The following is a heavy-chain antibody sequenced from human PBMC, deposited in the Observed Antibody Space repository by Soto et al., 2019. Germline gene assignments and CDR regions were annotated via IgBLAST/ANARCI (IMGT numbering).Heavy chain of an antibody. CDR3: ARDRDYYDSSGPPRYFDY. D-gene: IGHD3-22*01. Sequence: GGSLRLSCAASGFTLRNYWMNWVRQAPGKGLEWVANIRQDGSNKYYADSVKGRFTISRDNSKNTLYLQMNSLRTEDTAVYYCARDRDYYDSSGPPRYFDYWGQGTLVTVSS. V-gene: IGHV3-7*01. J-gene: IGHJ4*02. CDR2: IRQDGSNK. CDR1: GFTLRNYW.